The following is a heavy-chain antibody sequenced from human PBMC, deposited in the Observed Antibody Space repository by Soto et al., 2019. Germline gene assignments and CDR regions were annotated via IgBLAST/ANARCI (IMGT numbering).Heavy chain of an antibody. CDR1: GFTFTSSA. Sequence: SVKVSCKASGFTFTSSAVQWLRQALGQRLEWIGWIAVGSGDTRYAQKFQERVTIIWDVSTSTSYMELSSLRSDDTAVYYCAETSPDHHDRSRCGGYFDYWGQGALFTVSS. CDR3: AETSPDHHDRSRCGGYFDY. D-gene: IGHD3-22*01. V-gene: IGHV1-58*01. CDR2: IAVGSGDT. J-gene: IGHJ4*02.